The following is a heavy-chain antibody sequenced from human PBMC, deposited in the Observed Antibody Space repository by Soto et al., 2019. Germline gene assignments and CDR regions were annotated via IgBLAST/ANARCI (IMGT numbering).Heavy chain of an antibody. Sequence: QVQLQESGPGLVKPSQTLSLTCTVSGASVDSGGYYWSWIRQLPGTGPVWIGYIYFRGNTYYNPSLESRVSISLDTSQNQFSLKLPSVTAADTAVYYCASGNAWEGLLAYWGQGTLVTVSS. V-gene: IGHV4-31*03. J-gene: IGHJ4*02. D-gene: IGHD1-26*01. CDR1: GASVDSGGYY. CDR3: ASGNAWEGLLAY. CDR2: IYFRGNT.